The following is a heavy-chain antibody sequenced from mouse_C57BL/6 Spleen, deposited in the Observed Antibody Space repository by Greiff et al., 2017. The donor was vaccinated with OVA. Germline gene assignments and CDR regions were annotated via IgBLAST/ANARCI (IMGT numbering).Heavy chain of an antibody. Sequence: QVQLQQPGAELVKPGASVKLSCKASGYTFTSYWMQWVKQRPGQGLEWIGEIDPSDSYTNYNQKFKGKATLTVDKSSSTAYMQLSSLTSEDSAVYYCARSGLDYWGQGTTLTVSS. CDR1: GYTFTSYW. V-gene: IGHV1-50*01. J-gene: IGHJ2*01. D-gene: IGHD3-1*01. CDR3: ARSGLDY. CDR2: IDPSDSYT.